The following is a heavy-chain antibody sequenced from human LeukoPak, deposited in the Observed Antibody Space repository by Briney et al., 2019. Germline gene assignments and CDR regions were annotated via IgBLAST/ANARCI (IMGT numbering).Heavy chain of an antibody. CDR1: GFTFNSYA. J-gene: IGHJ6*04. Sequence: GGSLRLSCAASGFTFNSYAMHWVRQAPGKGLEGVAVISYDGSNKYYADSVKGRFTISRDNSKNTLYLQMNSLRAEDTAVYYCAREVRHYYGMDVWGKGTTVTVSS. CDR2: ISYDGSNK. CDR3: AREVRHYYGMDV. V-gene: IGHV3-30*04.